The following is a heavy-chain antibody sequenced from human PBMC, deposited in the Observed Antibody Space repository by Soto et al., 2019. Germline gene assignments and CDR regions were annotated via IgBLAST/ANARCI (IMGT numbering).Heavy chain of an antibody. CDR1: GFTFSSYA. V-gene: IGHV3-23*01. J-gene: IGHJ4*02. D-gene: IGHD2-15*01. CDR2: ISDSGAST. CDR3: ARGGRAWYGFDY. Sequence: EVQLLESGGGLVQPGGSLRLSCAASGFTFSSYAMSWDRQAPGKGLEWVSGISDSGASTYYADSVKGRFTISRDNSQNTLYLQVNSLRGEDTAVYYCARGGRAWYGFDYWGQGTLVTVSS.